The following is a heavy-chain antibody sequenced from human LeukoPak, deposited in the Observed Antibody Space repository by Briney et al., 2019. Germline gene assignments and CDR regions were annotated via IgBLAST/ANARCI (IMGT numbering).Heavy chain of an antibody. D-gene: IGHD3-3*01. CDR3: ARGITSGPFYDFWSGYSGGYYYYMDV. CDR1: GYTFTSYD. CDR2: MNPNSGNT. Sequence: ASVKVSCKASGYTFTSYDFNWVRQATGQGLEWMGWMNPNSGNTGYAQKFQGRVTMTRNTSISTAYLELSSLRSEDAAVYYCARGITSGPFYDFWSGYSGGYYYYMDVWGKGTTVTVSS. J-gene: IGHJ6*03. V-gene: IGHV1-8*01.